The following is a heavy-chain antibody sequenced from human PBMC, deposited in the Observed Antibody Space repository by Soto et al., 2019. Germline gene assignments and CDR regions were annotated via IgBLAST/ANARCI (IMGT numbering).Heavy chain of an antibody. Sequence: QVQLVQSGAEVKKPGSSVKVSCKASGYTFTAYYIHWVRQAPGQELAWMGWITPNSCGTNSAQNFLGSVHMNRETSIITAYMELSSLRSDDTAVYYCARVVTEELVPFDYWGQGTLVPVSS. J-gene: IGHJ4*02. D-gene: IGHD1-26*01. CDR1: GYTFTAYY. CDR2: ITPNSCGT. V-gene: IGHV1-2*02. CDR3: ARVVTEELVPFDY.